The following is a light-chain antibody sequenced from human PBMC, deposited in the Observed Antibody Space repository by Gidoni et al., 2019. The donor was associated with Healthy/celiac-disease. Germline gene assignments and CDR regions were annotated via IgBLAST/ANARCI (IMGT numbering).Light chain of an antibody. CDR2: AAS. V-gene: IGKV1-39*01. CDR1: QTISSY. Sequence: DIQMTHSPSSLSASVGARVTITCRASQTISSYLNWYQQKPGKAPKLLLYAASSLQSGVPSRFSGSGSGTDFTLTISSLQPEDFATYYCQQSYSTLPYTFGQGTKLEIK. CDR3: QQSYSTLPYT. J-gene: IGKJ2*01.